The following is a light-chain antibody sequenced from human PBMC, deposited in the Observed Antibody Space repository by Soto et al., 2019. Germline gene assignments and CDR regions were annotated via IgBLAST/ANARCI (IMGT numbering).Light chain of an antibody. CDR2: GAS. Sequence: VMTQSAATLSVSPGERATLSCRASQSVSSYLAWDQQKPGQAPRLLIYGASTRATDIPARFSGSGSGTEFTLTISSLQSEDSGVYYCQQYNHWPRTFGQGTKV. J-gene: IGKJ1*01. CDR3: QQYNHWPRT. V-gene: IGKV3-15*01. CDR1: QSVSSY.